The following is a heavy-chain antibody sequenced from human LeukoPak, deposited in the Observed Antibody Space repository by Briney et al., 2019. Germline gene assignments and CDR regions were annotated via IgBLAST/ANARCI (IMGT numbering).Heavy chain of an antibody. J-gene: IGHJ5*02. D-gene: IGHD3-9*01. CDR1: GYTFTGYY. CDR3: ARERKYYDILTGYSPEYNWFDP. V-gene: IGHV1-2*02. Sequence: GASVNVSCKASGYTFTGYYMHWVRQAPGQGLEWMGWINPNSGGTNYAQKFQGRVTMTRDTSISTAYMELSRLRSDDTAVYYCARERKYYDILTGYSPEYNWFDPWGQGTLVTVSS. CDR2: INPNSGGT.